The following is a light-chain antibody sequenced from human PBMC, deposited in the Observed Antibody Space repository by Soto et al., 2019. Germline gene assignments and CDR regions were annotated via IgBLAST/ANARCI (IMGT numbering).Light chain of an antibody. CDR2: DAS. V-gene: IGKV1-5*01. CDR1: QSVSSW. CDR3: QQLNSYPLP. Sequence: DIKMTQSPSTLSASIGDRVTITCRASQSVSSWLAWYQQKPGKAPKLLIYDASTLESGVPSRFSGSGSGTEFTLTISSLQPDDFATYYCQQLNSYPLPFGGGSMVAIK. J-gene: IGKJ4*01.